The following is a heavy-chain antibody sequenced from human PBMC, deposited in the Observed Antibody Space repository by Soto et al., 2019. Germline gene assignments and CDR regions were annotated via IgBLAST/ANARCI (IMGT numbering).Heavy chain of an antibody. J-gene: IGHJ5*02. CDR1: GGSISSSSYY. D-gene: IGHD6-13*01. V-gene: IGHV4-39*01. CDR2: IYYSGST. Sequence: QLQLQESGPGLVKPSETLSLTCTVSGGSISSSSYYWGWIRQPPGKGLEWIGSIYYSGSTYYNPSLKSRVTISVDTSKNQFSLKLSSVTAADTAVYYCARLPYGSWYGGWFDPWGQGTLVTVSS. CDR3: ARLPYGSWYGGWFDP.